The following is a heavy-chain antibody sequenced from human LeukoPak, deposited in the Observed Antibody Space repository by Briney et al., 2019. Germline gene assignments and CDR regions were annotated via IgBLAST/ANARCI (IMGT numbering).Heavy chain of an antibody. CDR2: IYYSGST. J-gene: IGHJ4*02. D-gene: IGHD2-15*01. CDR1: GGSISSYY. CDR3: ARGDEAVVAATSFDY. Sequence: PSETLSLTCTVSGGSISSYYWSWIRQPPGKGLEWIGYIYYSGSTNCNPSLKSRVTISVDTSKNQFSLKLSSVTAADTAVYYCARGDEAVVAATSFDYWGQGTLVTVSS. V-gene: IGHV4-59*01.